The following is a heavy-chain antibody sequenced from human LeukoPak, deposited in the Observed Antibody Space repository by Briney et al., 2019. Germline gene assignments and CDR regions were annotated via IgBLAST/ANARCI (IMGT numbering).Heavy chain of an antibody. V-gene: IGHV3-53*01. CDR2: TYSGGNT. CDR1: GFTVGSIY. CDR3: AAYGQDAFDI. D-gene: IGHD4-17*01. J-gene: IGHJ3*02. Sequence: GGSLRLSCAASGFTVGSIYMNWVRQAPGKGLEWVSVTYSGGNTYYADSVKGRFTISRDNSKNTVYLQMNSLRAEDTAVYYCAAYGQDAFDIWGQGTMVTVSS.